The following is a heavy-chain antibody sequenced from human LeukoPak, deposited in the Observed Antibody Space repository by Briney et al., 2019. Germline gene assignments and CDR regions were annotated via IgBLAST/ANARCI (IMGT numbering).Heavy chain of an antibody. Sequence: ASVKVSCKASGYTFTSYGISWVRQAPGQGLEWMGWISAYNGNTNYAQKFQGRVTMTRDTSISTAYMELSRLRSDDTAVYYCARVKRWLQSKALGYWGQGTLVTVSS. V-gene: IGHV1-18*01. CDR2: ISAYNGNT. CDR3: ARVKRWLQSKALGY. CDR1: GYTFTSYG. J-gene: IGHJ4*02. D-gene: IGHD5-24*01.